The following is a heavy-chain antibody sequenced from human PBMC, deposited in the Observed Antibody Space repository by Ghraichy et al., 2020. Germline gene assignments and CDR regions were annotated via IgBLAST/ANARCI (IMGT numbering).Heavy chain of an antibody. J-gene: IGHJ4*02. CDR3: ARGGYTYGPPWRLDY. CDR1: GFTFSDYY. Sequence: GGSLRLSCAASGFTFSDYYMSWIRQAPGKGLDWVSYISSSGSAIYYADSVKGRFTISRDNAKNSLFLQMSSLRADDTAVYYCARGGYTYGPPWRLDYWGQGTLVTVSS. D-gene: IGHD5-18*01. CDR2: ISSSGSAI. V-gene: IGHV3-11*01.